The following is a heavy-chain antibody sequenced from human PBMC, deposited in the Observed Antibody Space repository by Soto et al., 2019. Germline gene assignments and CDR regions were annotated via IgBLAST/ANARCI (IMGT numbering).Heavy chain of an antibody. V-gene: IGHV6-1*01. D-gene: IGHD6-6*01. CDR3: ASRTFEYRSSRPSDAFDI. CDR1: GDSVSSNSAA. Sequence: SQTLSLTCALSGDSVSSNSAAWNGIRQSPSRGLEWLGRTYYRSKWYHDYAVSVKSRITINPDTSKNQFSLQLNPVPPADTAVYYCASRTFEYRSSRPSDAFDIWGQGTMVTVSS. J-gene: IGHJ3*02. CDR2: TYYRSKWYH.